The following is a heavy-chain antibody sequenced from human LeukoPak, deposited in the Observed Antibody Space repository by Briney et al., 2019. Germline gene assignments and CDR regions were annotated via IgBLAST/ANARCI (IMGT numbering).Heavy chain of an antibody. V-gene: IGHV5-51*01. CDR3: ARLGDSSGWYQRDFDY. D-gene: IGHD6-19*01. CDR1: GYSFTSYW. CDR2: IYPGDSDT. J-gene: IGHJ4*02. Sequence: GESLKISCKGSGYSFTSYWIGWVRPMPGKGLEWMGIIYPGDSDTRYSPSFQGQVTISADKSISTAYLQWSSLKASDTAMYYCARLGDSSGWYQRDFDYWGQGTLVTVSS.